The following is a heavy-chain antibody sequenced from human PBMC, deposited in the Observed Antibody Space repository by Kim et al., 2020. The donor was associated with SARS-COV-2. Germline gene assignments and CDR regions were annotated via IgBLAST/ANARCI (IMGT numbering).Heavy chain of an antibody. CDR1: GESFNGHY. CDR2: ITHTAKT. D-gene: IGHD6-13*01. V-gene: IGHV4-34*01. Sequence: SETLSLTCAVFGESFNGHYWTWFRQSPGEGLQWIGEITHTAKTNYNPSLKTRVTMSVDTSKNQFSLNLNSVTAADTAVYYCARGKPLMRFGVIAAGPSHPAFDFWGQGTRVTASS. J-gene: IGHJ4*02. CDR3: ARGKPLMRFGVIAAGPSHPAFDF.